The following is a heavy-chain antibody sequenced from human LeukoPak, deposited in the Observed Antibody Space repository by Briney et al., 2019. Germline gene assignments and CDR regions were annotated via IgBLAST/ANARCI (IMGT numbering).Heavy chain of an antibody. Sequence: GRSLRLPCAVSGFTFRDYAMSWFRQAPGKGLEWVGFIRSRTHGGTTEYAASVKGRFTISRDDSKSIAYLQMNSLETEDTAIYSGGRKKGDGNGYNHQFAYGGQGTLVTV. V-gene: IGHV3-49*03. CDR2: IRSRTHGGTT. D-gene: IGHD5-24*01. J-gene: IGHJ4*02. CDR3: GRKKGDGNGYNHQFAY. CDR1: GFTFRDYA.